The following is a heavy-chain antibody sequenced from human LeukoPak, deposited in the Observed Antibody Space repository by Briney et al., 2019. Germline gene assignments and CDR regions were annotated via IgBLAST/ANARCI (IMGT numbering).Heavy chain of an antibody. J-gene: IGHJ5*02. Sequence: GGSLRLSCAASGFTFSSYSMNWVRQAPGKGLDWVSSISSSSSYIYYADSVKGRFTISRDNAKNSLYLQMNSLRAEDTAVYYCARSYSGSYSGGFDPWGQGTLVTVSS. CDR3: ARSYSGSYSGGFDP. CDR2: ISSSSSYI. V-gene: IGHV3-21*01. CDR1: GFTFSSYS. D-gene: IGHD1-26*01.